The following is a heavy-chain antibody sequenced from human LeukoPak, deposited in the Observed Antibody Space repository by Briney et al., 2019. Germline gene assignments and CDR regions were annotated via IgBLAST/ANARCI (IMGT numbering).Heavy chain of an antibody. D-gene: IGHD5-18*01. V-gene: IGHV1-46*01. J-gene: IGHJ6*02. CDR1: GYTFTSYY. Sequence: ASVKVSCKASGYTFTSYYMHWVRQAPGQGLEWMGIINPSGGSTSYAQKFQGRVTMTRDTSTGTVYMELSSLRSEDTAVYYCARDPGTAMVPSFGVYGMDVWGQGTTVTVSS. CDR3: ARDPGTAMVPSFGVYGMDV. CDR2: INPSGGST.